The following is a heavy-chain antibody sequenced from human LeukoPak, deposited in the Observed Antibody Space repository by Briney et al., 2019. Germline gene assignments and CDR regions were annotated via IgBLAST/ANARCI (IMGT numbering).Heavy chain of an antibody. CDR1: GGFNTHYY. CDR2: IYHSGST. CDR3: ARGQWLPVYDF. D-gene: IGHD3-22*01. J-gene: IGHJ4*02. V-gene: IGHV4-59*01. Sequence: SETLSLTCSVSGGFNTHYYWTWIRQPPGKGLELIGYIYHSGSTNYNPSLNSRVTISVDTSKNHFSLKLSSVTAADTAVYYCARGQWLPVYDFWGQGILVTVSS.